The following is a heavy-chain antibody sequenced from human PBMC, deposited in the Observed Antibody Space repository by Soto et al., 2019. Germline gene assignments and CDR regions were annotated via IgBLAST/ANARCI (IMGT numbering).Heavy chain of an antibody. J-gene: IGHJ6*02. D-gene: IGHD3-10*01. CDR3: ARGVVED. Sequence: QVQLVESGGGMVQPGRSLRLSCATSGFTFSTYGMHWVRQAPGKGLEWVARIWYDGGKTFYPDSVKGRFTISRDKSQNTLYLQMNCLVAVDTAVYYCARGVVEDLGQGTTVSGPS. CDR2: IWYDGGKT. CDR1: GFTFSTYG. V-gene: IGHV3-33*01.